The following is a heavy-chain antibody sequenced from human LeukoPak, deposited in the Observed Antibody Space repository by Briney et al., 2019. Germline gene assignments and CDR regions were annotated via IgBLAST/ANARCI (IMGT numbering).Heavy chain of an antibody. V-gene: IGHV4-39*01. CDR2: IYYSGST. CDR1: GGSISSSSHY. Sequence: PSETLSLTCSVSGGSISSSSHYWGWIRQPPEKGLEWIGNIYYSGSTYCNPSLKSRVTISVDTSKNQFSLKLSSVTAADTAVYYCARRTGFGSGWYFDFWGQGTLVTVSS. J-gene: IGHJ4*02. D-gene: IGHD6-19*01. CDR3: ARRTGFGSGWYFDF.